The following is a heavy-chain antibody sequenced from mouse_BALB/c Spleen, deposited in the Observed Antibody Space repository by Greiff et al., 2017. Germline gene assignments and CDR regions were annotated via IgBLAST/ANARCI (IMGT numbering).Heavy chain of an antibody. CDR2: IYPSDSYT. V-gene: IGHV1-69*02. J-gene: IGHJ2*01. CDR1: GYTFTSYW. CDR3: TRGDEKFDY. Sequence: QVQLQQPGAELVRPGASVKLSCKASGYTFTSYWINWVKQRPGQGLEWIGNIYPSDSYTNYNQKFKDKATLTVDKSSSTAYMQLSSPTSEDSAVYYCTRGDEKFDYWGQGTTLTVSS.